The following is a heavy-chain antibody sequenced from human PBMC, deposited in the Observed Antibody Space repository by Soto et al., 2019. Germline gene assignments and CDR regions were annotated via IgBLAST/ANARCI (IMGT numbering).Heavy chain of an antibody. CDR3: ARGTQLTTVTTTYFEY. V-gene: IGHV4-59*08. Sequence: SETLSLTCTVSGSSLRSYYWNWIRQPPGKGLEWIGYIYNSGNTKYNPSLKSRITMSVDTSKNQFSLKLSSVTAADTAVYYCARGTQLTTVTTTYFEYWGRGTLVTVSS. CDR2: IYNSGNT. CDR1: GSSLRSYY. D-gene: IGHD4-17*01. J-gene: IGHJ4*02.